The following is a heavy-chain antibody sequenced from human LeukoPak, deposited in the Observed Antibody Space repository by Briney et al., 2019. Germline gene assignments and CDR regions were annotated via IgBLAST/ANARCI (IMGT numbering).Heavy chain of an antibody. CDR3: ARSQYYYDSSGGLDY. V-gene: IGHV4-4*07. Sequence: PSETLSLTCTVSGGSISSYYWSWIRQPAGKGLEWIGRIYTSGSTNYNPSLKSRVTMSVGTSKNQFSLKLSSVTAADTAVYYCARSQYYYDSSGGLDYWGQGTLVTVSS. CDR1: GGSISSYY. CDR2: IYTSGST. D-gene: IGHD3-22*01. J-gene: IGHJ4*02.